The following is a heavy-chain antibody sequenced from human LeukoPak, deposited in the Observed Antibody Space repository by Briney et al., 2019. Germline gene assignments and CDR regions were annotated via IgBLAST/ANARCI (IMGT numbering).Heavy chain of an antibody. CDR3: AKGQQWLVLAEYFQH. V-gene: IGHV3-73*01. D-gene: IGHD6-19*01. CDR2: IRSKANSYAT. Sequence: GGSLRLSCAASGFTFSGSAMHWVRQASGKGLEWVGRIRSKANSYATAYAASVKGRFTISRDDSKNTAYLQMNSLKTEETAVYYCAKGQQWLVLAEYFQHWGEGTLVTVSS. CDR1: GFTFSGSA. J-gene: IGHJ1*01.